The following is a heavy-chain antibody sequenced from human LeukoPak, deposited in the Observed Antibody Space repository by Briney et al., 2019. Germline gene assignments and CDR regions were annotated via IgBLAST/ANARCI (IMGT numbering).Heavy chain of an antibody. CDR3: ARDESMITTVGHNWFDP. CDR2: IYYSGST. V-gene: IGHV4-38-2*02. Sequence: PSETLSLTCTVSGYSISSGYYWGWIRQSPGKGLEWIGSIYYSGSTYYNPSLKSRVTISVDTSKNQFSLKLSSVTAADTAVYYCARDESMITTVGHNWFDPWGQGTLVTVSS. D-gene: IGHD3-16*01. J-gene: IGHJ5*02. CDR1: GYSISSGYY.